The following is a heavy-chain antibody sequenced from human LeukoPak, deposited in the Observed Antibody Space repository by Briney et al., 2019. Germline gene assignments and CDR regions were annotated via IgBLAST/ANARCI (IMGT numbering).Heavy chain of an antibody. Sequence: ASVKVSCKASGGTFSSYAISWVRQAPGQGLEWMGGIIPIFGTANYAQKFQGRVTITADESTSTAYMGLSSLRSEDTAVYYCARDGHYDILTGYQTDDAFDIWGQGTMVTVSS. CDR2: IIPIFGTA. V-gene: IGHV1-69*13. J-gene: IGHJ3*02. CDR3: ARDGHYDILTGYQTDDAFDI. CDR1: GGTFSSYA. D-gene: IGHD3-9*01.